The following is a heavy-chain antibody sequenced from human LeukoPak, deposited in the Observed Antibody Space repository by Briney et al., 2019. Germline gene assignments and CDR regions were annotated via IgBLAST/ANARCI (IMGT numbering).Heavy chain of an antibody. V-gene: IGHV3-23*01. CDR1: GFTVSSYG. Sequence: GGSLRLSCAASGFTVSSYGMTWVRLAPGKGLEWVSAFSATDGSAQYAESVKGRFTISRDNSKNSLYLQMNSLRDEDTAVYYCAKAGIAAAGTGAFDVWGQGTMVTVSS. CDR2: FSATDGSA. J-gene: IGHJ3*01. CDR3: AKAGIAAAGTGAFDV. D-gene: IGHD6-13*01.